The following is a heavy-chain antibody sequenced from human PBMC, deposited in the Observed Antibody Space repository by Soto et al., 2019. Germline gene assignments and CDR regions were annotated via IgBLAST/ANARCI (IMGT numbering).Heavy chain of an antibody. J-gene: IGHJ3*02. V-gene: IGHV3-73*01. Sequence: GGSLRLSCAASGFTFSGSAMHWVRQASGKGLEWVGRIRSKANSYATAYAASVKGRFTISRDDSKNTAYLQMNSLKTEDTAVYYCTQSVDYDFWSGITGAFDIWGQGTMVTVSS. CDR1: GFTFSGSA. CDR3: TQSVDYDFWSGITGAFDI. D-gene: IGHD3-3*01. CDR2: IRSKANSYAT.